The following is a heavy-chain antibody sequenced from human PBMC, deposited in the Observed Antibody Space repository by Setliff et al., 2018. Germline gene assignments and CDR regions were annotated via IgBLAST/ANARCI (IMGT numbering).Heavy chain of an antibody. J-gene: IGHJ4*02. D-gene: IGHD2-15*01. Sequence: ASVKVSCKASGGTFSSYAISWVRQAPGQGLEWMGWISAYNGNTKFVQKFQGRVAMTTDTSTSTAFMELRSLRPDDTAFYYCGRVDAELILGNYIDYWGQGTLVTVSS. CDR1: GGTFSSYA. V-gene: IGHV1-18*01. CDR3: GRVDAELILGNYIDY. CDR2: ISAYNGNT.